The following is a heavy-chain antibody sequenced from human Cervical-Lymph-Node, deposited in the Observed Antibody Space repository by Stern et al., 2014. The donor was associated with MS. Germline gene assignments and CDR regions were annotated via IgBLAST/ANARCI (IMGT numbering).Heavy chain of an antibody. D-gene: IGHD6-19*01. CDR3: ARKACTSGCFWFDP. V-gene: IGHV7-4-1*02. Sequence: VHLVQSGSDLKQPGASLKLSCKASGYTFTTYSINWVRQAPGQGLEWMGWIIAITGNPTYAPGFTGRFVFSLDTSISTAYLQISSLKAEDTAVYYCARKACTSGCFWFDPWGQGTLVTVSS. J-gene: IGHJ5*02. CDR2: IIAITGNP. CDR1: GYTFTTYS.